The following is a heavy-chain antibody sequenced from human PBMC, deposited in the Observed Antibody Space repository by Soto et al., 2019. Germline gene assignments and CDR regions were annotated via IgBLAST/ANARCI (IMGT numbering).Heavy chain of an antibody. V-gene: IGHV4-34*01. D-gene: IGHD5-18*01. CDR2: VNHRGET. J-gene: IGHJ4*02. CDR1: GGSFTGYF. Sequence: QVQLHQWGAGLLKPSEPLSLTCAVYGGSFTGYFWSWIRQSPGKGLEWFWEVNHRGETNYSPCLMSRLTMAGDTSKNHISLKLNSVTAADSAFYFCARCKRMQLWLTSYFDTWGQGTPVTVSS. CDR3: ARCKRMQLWLTSYFDT.